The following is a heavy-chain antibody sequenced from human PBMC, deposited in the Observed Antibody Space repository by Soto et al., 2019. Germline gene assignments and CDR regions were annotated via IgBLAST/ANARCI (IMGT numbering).Heavy chain of an antibody. CDR1: GFTFISYG. CDR3: AKDRPLNYFDF. D-gene: IGHD6-6*01. Sequence: GGSLRLSCAASGFTFISYGMHWVRQAPGKGLEWVAVISYDGSNKYYADSVKGRFTISRDNSKNTLYLQMNSLRAEDTAVYYCAKDRPLNYFDFWGQGTLVTVSS. CDR2: ISYDGSNK. V-gene: IGHV3-30*18. J-gene: IGHJ4*02.